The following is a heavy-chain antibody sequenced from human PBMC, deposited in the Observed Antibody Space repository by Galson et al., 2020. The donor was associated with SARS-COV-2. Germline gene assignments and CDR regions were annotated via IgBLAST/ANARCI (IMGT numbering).Heavy chain of an antibody. Sequence: ASVKVSCKVSGYTLTELSMHWVRQAPGKGLEWMGGFDPEDGETIYAQKFQGRVTMTEDTSTDTAYMELSSLRSEDTAVYYCATGGYYDSRSPPAFDIWGQGTMVTVSS. CDR2: FDPEDGET. J-gene: IGHJ3*02. V-gene: IGHV1-24*01. CDR3: ATGGYYDSRSPPAFDI. CDR1: GYTLTELS. D-gene: IGHD3-22*01.